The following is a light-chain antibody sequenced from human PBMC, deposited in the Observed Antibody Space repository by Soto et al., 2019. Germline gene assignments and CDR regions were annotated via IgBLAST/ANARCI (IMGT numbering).Light chain of an antibody. CDR3: QQCGSSPIT. Sequence: IVLTQTPGTLSLSPGERATLSCRASQSISTNHLVWYQQRPGQAPRLLIYDASRRATGTPDRFSGSGSGTDYTLTISSLEPEDFAVYYCQQCGSSPITFGQGTRLEI. V-gene: IGKV3-20*01. CDR2: DAS. CDR1: QSISTNH. J-gene: IGKJ5*01.